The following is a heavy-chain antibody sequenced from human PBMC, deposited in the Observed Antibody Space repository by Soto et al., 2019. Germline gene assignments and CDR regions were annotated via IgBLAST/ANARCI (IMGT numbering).Heavy chain of an antibody. J-gene: IGHJ4*02. V-gene: IGHV3-72*01. Sequence: GGSLRLSCAASGFTFSDHYMDWVRQAPGKGLEWIGRTRNKANSYTTEYAASVKGRFTISRDDSKNSLYLQMNSLRAEDTAVYYCAKAMNRIQLWLRSKAIDYWGQGTLVT. CDR3: AKAMNRIQLWLRSKAIDY. CDR2: TRNKANSYTT. CDR1: GFTFSDHY. D-gene: IGHD5-18*01.